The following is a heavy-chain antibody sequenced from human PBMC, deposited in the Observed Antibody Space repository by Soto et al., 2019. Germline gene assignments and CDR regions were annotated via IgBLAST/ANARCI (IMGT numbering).Heavy chain of an antibody. CDR2: IYPGDSDT. Sequence: GESLKISCMGSGYKVSTWHNFTSYWIAWVRQMPGEGLEWMGIIYPGDSDTRYSPSFQGQVTISAAKSINSVYLQWSSLKASDTATYYCARHVEWAAAGTGYYYYYGMDVWGQGTTVTVSS. D-gene: IGHD6-13*01. V-gene: IGHV5-51*01. CDR3: ARHVEWAAAGTGYYYYYGMDV. CDR1: GYKVSTWHNFTSYW. J-gene: IGHJ6*02.